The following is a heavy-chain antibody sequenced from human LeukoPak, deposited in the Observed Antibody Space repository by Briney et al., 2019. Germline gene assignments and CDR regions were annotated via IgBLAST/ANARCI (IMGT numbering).Heavy chain of an antibody. D-gene: IGHD3-22*01. CDR1: GGSISSGDYY. CDR3: ARERVWLRHFDY. CDR2: IYYSGST. J-gene: IGHJ4*02. Sequence: SQTLSLTCTVSGGSISSGDYYWSWIRQPPGEGLEWIGYIYYSGSTYYNPSLKSRVTISVDTSKNQFTLKLSSVTAADTAVYYCARERVWLRHFDYWGQGTLVTVSS. V-gene: IGHV4-30-4*01.